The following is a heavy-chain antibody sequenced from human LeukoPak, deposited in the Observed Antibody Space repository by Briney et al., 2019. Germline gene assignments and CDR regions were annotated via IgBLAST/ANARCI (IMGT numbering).Heavy chain of an antibody. J-gene: IGHJ4*02. CDR2: ILYDGSNK. CDR3: MANVGFDY. CDR1: GFTFSSYG. Sequence: PGGSLRLSCAASGFTFSSYGMHWVRQAPGKGLEWVAVILYDGSNKYYADSVKGRFTISRDSSKNTLFLQMNSLRVEDTAVYYCMANVGFDYWGQGTLVTVSS. V-gene: IGHV3-30*03. D-gene: IGHD1-26*01.